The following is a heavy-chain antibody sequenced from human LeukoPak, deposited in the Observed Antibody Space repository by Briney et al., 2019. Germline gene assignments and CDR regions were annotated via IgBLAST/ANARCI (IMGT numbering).Heavy chain of an antibody. D-gene: IGHD2-15*01. CDR1: GFTFSSYS. CDR3: AKDRGWAEAPGYAFDI. Sequence: PGGSLRLSCAASGFTFSSYSMNWVRQAPGKGLEWVSSISSSSSYIYYADSVKGRFTISRDNAKNSLYLQMNSLRAEDTAVYYCAKDRGWAEAPGYAFDIWGQGTMVTVSS. CDR2: ISSSSSYI. V-gene: IGHV3-21*04. J-gene: IGHJ3*02.